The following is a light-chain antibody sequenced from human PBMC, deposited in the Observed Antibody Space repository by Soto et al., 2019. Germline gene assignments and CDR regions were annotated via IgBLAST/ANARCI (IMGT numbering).Light chain of an antibody. CDR3: QQYSDWLIT. CDR1: QSVRSN. V-gene: IGKV3-15*01. CDR2: GAS. Sequence: EIVMTQSPATLSVSPGDRATLSCRASQSVRSNLAWYQQKPGQAPRLLIYGASTRATGIPARFSGSGSGTEFTLTISSLQSEDFGVYYGQQYSDWLITFGQGTRLEIK. J-gene: IGKJ5*01.